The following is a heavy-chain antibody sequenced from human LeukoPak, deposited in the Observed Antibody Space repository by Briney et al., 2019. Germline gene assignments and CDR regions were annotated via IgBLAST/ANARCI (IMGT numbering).Heavy chain of an antibody. CDR2: IKHDGSEK. Sequence: GSLRLSFAASGFPFSSYEMNWVRPAPGKGLEWVATIKHDGSEKSFVDSVKGRFTISRDNANNSLSLQMESLRVDDTAIYYCARNDRYDFWSNNFWLDPWGQGTLVTVSS. D-gene: IGHD3-3*01. V-gene: IGHV3-7*02. J-gene: IGHJ5*02. CDR1: GFPFSSYE. CDR3: ARNDRYDFWSNNFWLDP.